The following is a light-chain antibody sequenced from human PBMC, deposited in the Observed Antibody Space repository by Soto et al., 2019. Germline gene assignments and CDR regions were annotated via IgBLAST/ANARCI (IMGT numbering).Light chain of an antibody. J-gene: IGKJ4*01. CDR2: AAS. CDR3: QRADRFPLT. CDR1: QVITTW. V-gene: IGKV1-12*01. Sequence: DIQMTQSPSSVSATVGDSVTITCRASQVITTWSAWYQQKPGKAPKLLIYAASSLQSGVPSRFSGSGSGTDFTLTISSLQPEDFATYYCQRADRFPLTFGGGTKVETK.